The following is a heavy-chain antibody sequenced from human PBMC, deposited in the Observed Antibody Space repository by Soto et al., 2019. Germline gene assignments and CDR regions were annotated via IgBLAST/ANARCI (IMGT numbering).Heavy chain of an antibody. D-gene: IGHD5-12*01. CDR2: ISYDGSNK. J-gene: IGHJ4*02. CDR1: GFTFSRYA. CDR3: ARGTSRWLRQIDY. Sequence: QVQLVESGGGVVQPGRSLRLSCAASGFTFSRYAMHWVRQAPGKGLEWVAVISYDGSNKYYADSVKGRFTISRDNSKNTLYLQMNSLRAEDTAVYYCARGTSRWLRQIDYWGQGTLVTVSS. V-gene: IGHV3-30-3*01.